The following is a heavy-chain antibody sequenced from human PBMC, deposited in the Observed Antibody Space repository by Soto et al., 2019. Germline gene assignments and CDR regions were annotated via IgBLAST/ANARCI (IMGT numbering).Heavy chain of an antibody. CDR1: GGTFSTYA. CDR3: AADVGASARTFDY. D-gene: IGHD1-26*01. J-gene: IGHJ4*02. V-gene: IGHV1-69*01. Sequence: QVPLVQSGAEVKKPGSSVNVSCKASGGTFSTYAISWVRQAPGQGLEWMGGIIPLFGTANYAQKFQGRVTITADESTSTAYMELSSLRSEDTAVYYCAADVGASARTFDYWGQGSLVTVSS. CDR2: IIPLFGTA.